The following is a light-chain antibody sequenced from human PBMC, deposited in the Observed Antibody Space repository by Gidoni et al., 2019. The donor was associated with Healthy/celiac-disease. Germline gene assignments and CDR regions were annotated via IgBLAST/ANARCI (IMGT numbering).Light chain of an antibody. Sequence: IQMTQPPYSLSASVGDRVTITCRASQGISSYVNWYQQKPGKAPKLLVYAASSLQSGGPSRFSGSCSGTDFTLVISSLQRGDFATYFCQHSYSTPRTFGQGTKVEIK. CDR3: QHSYSTPRT. CDR2: AAS. CDR1: QGISSY. J-gene: IGKJ1*01. V-gene: IGKV1-39*01.